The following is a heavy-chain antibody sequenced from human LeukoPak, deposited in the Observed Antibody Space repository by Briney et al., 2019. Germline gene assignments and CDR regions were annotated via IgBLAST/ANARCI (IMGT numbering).Heavy chain of an antibody. D-gene: IGHD3-22*01. J-gene: IGHJ6*02. CDR2: ISYDGSNK. Sequence: GGSLRLSCAASGFTFSSYGMHWVRQAPGKGLEWVAVISYDGSNKYYADSVKGRFTISRDNSKNTLYLQMNSLRAEDTAVYYCAANYYDSSGKGGNYYYGMDVRGQGTTVTVSS. V-gene: IGHV3-30*03. CDR1: GFTFSSYG. CDR3: AANYYDSSGKGGNYYYGMDV.